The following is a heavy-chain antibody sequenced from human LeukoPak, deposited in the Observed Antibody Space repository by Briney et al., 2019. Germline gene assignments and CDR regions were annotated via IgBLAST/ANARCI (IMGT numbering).Heavy chain of an antibody. J-gene: IGHJ4*02. CDR2: INPNSGGT. Sequence: ASVKVSCKASGYTFTGYYMHWVRQAPGQGLEWMGWINPNSGGTNYAQKFQGRVTMTRDTSISTAYMELSRLRSDDTAVYYCARGLVVVAAIPGEYLDYWGQGTLVTVSS. CDR3: ARGLVVVAAIPGEYLDY. V-gene: IGHV1-2*02. CDR1: GYTFTGYY. D-gene: IGHD2-15*01.